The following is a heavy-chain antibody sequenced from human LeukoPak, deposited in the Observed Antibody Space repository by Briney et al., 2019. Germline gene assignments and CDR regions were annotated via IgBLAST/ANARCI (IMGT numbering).Heavy chain of an antibody. Sequence: GGSLTLSCAASGFTFTSYSMNWLRQAPGKGLEWVSHISSSSSTVYYADYVKGRFTTSRDNAKSSLFLQMSSLRDDDTAVYYCARDRDGDWSIGHFDYWGQGTLVTVSS. V-gene: IGHV3-48*02. D-gene: IGHD3-9*01. CDR3: ARDRDGDWSIGHFDY. CDR1: GFTFTSYS. J-gene: IGHJ4*02. CDR2: ISSSSSTV.